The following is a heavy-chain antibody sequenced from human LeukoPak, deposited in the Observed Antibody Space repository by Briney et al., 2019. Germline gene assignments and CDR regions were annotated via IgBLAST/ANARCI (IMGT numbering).Heavy chain of an antibody. Sequence: SETLSLTCTVSGGSISDYYWTWIRQPPGKGLEWIGYIYYSGSNKYNPYLKSRVTISVDKSKNQFSLKLSSVTAADTAVYYCARVEVVPAARPSGKYYYYYMDVGGKGTTVIIS. D-gene: IGHD2-2*01. CDR2: IYYSGSN. J-gene: IGHJ6*03. CDR3: ARVEVVPAARPSGKYYYYYMDV. CDR1: GGSISDYY. V-gene: IGHV4-59*12.